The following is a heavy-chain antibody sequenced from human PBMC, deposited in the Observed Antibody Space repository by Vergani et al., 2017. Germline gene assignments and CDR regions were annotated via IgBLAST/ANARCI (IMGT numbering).Heavy chain of an antibody. CDR3: ASRGSSSWYYFDY. Sequence: QLQLQESGSGLVKPSGTLSLTCAVSGGSISSSNWWSWVRQPPGKGLEWIGVIYHSGSTNYNPSLKRRVTISVDKAKNQFSLKLSSVTAADTAVYYCASRGSSSWYYFDYWGQGTLVTVSS. D-gene: IGHD6-13*01. J-gene: IGHJ4*02. V-gene: IGHV4-4*02. CDR2: IYHSGST. CDR1: GGSISSSNW.